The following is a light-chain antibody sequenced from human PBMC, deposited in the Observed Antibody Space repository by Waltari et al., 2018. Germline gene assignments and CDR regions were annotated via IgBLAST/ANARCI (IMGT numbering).Light chain of an antibody. V-gene: IGLV2-23*02. CDR2: DVS. CDR1: SSDVGGYYY. J-gene: IGLJ2*01. Sequence: QSALTQPAPVSGSPGQSIPISCSGPSSDVGGYYYVSWYQQYPGKAPKLMIYDVSVRPSGVSTRFSGSKSGNTASLTISGLQAEDEGDYYCCSYAGTSTLVFGGGTKLTVL. CDR3: CSYAGTSTLV.